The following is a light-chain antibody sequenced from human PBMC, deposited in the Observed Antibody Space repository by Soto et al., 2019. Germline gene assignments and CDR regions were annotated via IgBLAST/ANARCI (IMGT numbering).Light chain of an antibody. CDR2: GAS. CDR1: QPVNNN. V-gene: IGKV3-15*01. CDR3: QQYGSSPRT. J-gene: IGKJ1*01. Sequence: IVMTQSPATLSVSPGDRATLSCRSSQPVNNNLAWYQHKPGQAPRLLIYGASTRATGISARFSGSGSGTDFTLTISRLEPEDFAVYYCQQYGSSPRTFGQGTKVDIK.